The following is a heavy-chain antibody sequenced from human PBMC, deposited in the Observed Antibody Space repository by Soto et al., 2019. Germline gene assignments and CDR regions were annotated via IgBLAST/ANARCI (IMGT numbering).Heavy chain of an antibody. Sequence: QVQLQESGPGLVKPSETLSLTCTVSGGSISSYYWSWIRQPPGKGLEWIGYIYYSGSTNYNPSLKSSVTLSVDPSKNQFSLKLSSVTAADTAVYYCAREVGFTGSWFDPWGQGTLVTVSS. V-gene: IGHV4-59*01. J-gene: IGHJ5*02. D-gene: IGHD1-26*01. CDR3: AREVGFTGSWFDP. CDR2: IYYSGST. CDR1: GGSISSYY.